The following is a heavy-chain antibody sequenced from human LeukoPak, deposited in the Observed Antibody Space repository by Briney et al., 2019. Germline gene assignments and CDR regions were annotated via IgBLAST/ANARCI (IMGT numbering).Heavy chain of an antibody. CDR1: GGSISSYY. V-gene: IGHV4-4*07. J-gene: IGHJ3*02. CDR3: ARGRNYYDSSGYYYESAFDI. Sequence: SETLSLTCTVSGGSISSYYWSWIWQPPAQGLEWIGRIYISGSTNYNPSLKSRVTMSVDSSKNQFSLKLSSVTAADTAVYYCARGRNYYDSSGYYYESAFDIWGQGTMVTVSS. CDR2: IYISGST. D-gene: IGHD3-22*01.